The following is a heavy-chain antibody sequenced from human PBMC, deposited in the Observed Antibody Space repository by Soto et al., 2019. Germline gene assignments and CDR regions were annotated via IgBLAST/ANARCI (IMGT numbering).Heavy chain of an antibody. J-gene: IGHJ5*02. D-gene: IGHD3-3*01. CDR2: IIPSFGTA. Sequence: QVQLVQSGAEVKKPGSSVKVSCKASGGTFSSYAISWVRQAPGQGLEWMGGIIPSFGTANYAQKFQGRVTITSDESTRTAYMELSSLRSEDTAVYYCARLPVLEWSQLGWFDPWGQGTLVTVSS. CDR1: GGTFSSYA. CDR3: ARLPVLEWSQLGWFDP. V-gene: IGHV1-69*01.